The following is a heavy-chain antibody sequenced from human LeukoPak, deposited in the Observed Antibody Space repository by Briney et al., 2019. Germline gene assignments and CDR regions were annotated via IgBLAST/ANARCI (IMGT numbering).Heavy chain of an antibody. CDR3: ARGVKSAIGKWNYVWFDP. CDR2: ISYSGSTI. CDR1: GFTFSNYN. V-gene: IGHV3-48*01. Sequence: GGSLRLSCAASGFTFSNYNMNWVRQAPGKGLEWVSFISYSGSTIFYADSVKGRFTISRDSAKNSLYLQMGSLRAEDTAVYFCARGVKSAIGKWNYVWFDPWGQGTLVTVAS. J-gene: IGHJ5*02. D-gene: IGHD1-7*01.